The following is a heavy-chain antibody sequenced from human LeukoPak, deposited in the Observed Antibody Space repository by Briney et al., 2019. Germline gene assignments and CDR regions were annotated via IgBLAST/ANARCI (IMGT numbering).Heavy chain of an antibody. CDR2: ISAYSGNT. D-gene: IGHD5-18*01. J-gene: IGHJ4*02. V-gene: IGHV1-18*01. Sequence: ASVKVSCKASGYNFKIYSISWVRQAPGQGLELMGWISAYSGNTNYAQKLQGRVTMTTDTSTSTDYMELRSLRSDDTAVYYCGRDTSMVKEGIDYWGQGTLVTVSS. CDR3: GRDTSMVKEGIDY. CDR1: GYNFKIYS.